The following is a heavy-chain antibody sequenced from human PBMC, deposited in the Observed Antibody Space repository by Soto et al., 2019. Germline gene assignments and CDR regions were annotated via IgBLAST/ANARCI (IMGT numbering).Heavy chain of an antibody. CDR2: IYHSGST. CDR1: GGSISSSNW. V-gene: IGHV4-4*02. Sequence: SETLSLTCAVSGGSISSSNWWSWVRQPPGKGLEWIGEIYHSGSTNYNPSLKSRVTISVDKSKNQFSLKLSSVTAADTAVYYCARVGSYYYDSSGYYYQYFDYWGQGTLVTVS. D-gene: IGHD3-22*01. J-gene: IGHJ4*02. CDR3: ARVGSYYYDSSGYYYQYFDY.